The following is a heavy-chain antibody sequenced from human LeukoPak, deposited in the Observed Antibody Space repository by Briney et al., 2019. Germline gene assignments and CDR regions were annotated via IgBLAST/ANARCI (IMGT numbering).Heavy chain of an antibody. CDR1: GGSISSSSYY. V-gene: IGHV4-39*01. CDR3: ARLDNNAWYYAFDI. D-gene: IGHD6-19*01. J-gene: IGHJ3*02. Sequence: PSETLSLTCTVSGGSISSSSYYWGWIRQPPGKVLEWIGSIYYSGSTYYNPSLKSRVTISVDTSKNQFSLKLSSVTAADTAVYCCARLDNNAWYYAFDIWSQGTMVTVSS. CDR2: IYYSGST.